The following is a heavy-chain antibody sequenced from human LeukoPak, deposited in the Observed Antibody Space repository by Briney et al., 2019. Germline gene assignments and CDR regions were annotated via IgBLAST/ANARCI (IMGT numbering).Heavy chain of an antibody. J-gene: IGHJ3*02. CDR2: IYYSGST. V-gene: IGHV4-59*01. CDR1: GGSISSYY. CDR3: ARAALYYDFWSGYLPGAFDI. Sequence: SETLSLTCTVSGGSISSYYWSWIRQPPGKGLEWIGYIYYSGSTNYNPSLKGRVTISVDTSKNQFSLKLSSVTAADTAVYYCARAALYYDFWSGYLPGAFDIWGQGTMVTVSS. D-gene: IGHD3-3*01.